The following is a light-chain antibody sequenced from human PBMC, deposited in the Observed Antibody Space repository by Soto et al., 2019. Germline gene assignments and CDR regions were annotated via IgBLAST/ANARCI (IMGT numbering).Light chain of an antibody. V-gene: IGKV1-5*01. CDR3: QQYHAYSRT. CDR1: QSVNTW. CDR2: DAS. J-gene: IGKJ1*01. Sequence: DIQMTQSPSTLSASVGDRVTITCRASQSVNTWLAWYQQKPGKAPKTLIYDASDLESGVPSRFSGSGSGTEFTLTISSLQPDDFATYYCQQYHAYSRTFGQETKV.